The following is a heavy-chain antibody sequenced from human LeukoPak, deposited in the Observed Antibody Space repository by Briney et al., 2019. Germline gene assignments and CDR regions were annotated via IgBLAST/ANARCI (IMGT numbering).Heavy chain of an antibody. CDR2: IYPGDSDT. CDR3: ATRMSGWSYYYYGMDV. V-gene: IGHV5-51*01. D-gene: IGHD6-19*01. J-gene: IGHJ6*02. CDR1: GYSFTSYW. Sequence: GESLKISCKGSGYSFTSYWIAWVRQMPGKGLEWMGIIYPGDSDTRYSPPFQGQVTISADKSISTAYLQWSSLKASDTAMYYCATRMSGWSYYYYGMDVWGQGTTVTVSS.